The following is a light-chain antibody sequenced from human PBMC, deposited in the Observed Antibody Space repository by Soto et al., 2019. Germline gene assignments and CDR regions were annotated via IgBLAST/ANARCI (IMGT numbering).Light chain of an antibody. CDR1: QSLLHSTGETF. CDR2: EVS. CDR3: MQSTQLPPT. J-gene: IGKJ5*01. V-gene: IGKV2D-29*02. Sequence: DVVMTETPISLSVSPGHPSSSSCRSGQSLLHSTGETFLFWYLQKTGQSTKLLIYEVSTRVSGVPERLSGSGSGTDFTIELSRVETDDVGIYYCMQSTQLPPTFGQGTRLAIK.